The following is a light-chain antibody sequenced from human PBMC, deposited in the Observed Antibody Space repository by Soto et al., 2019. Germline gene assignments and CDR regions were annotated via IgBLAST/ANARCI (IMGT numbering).Light chain of an antibody. Sequence: EIVLTQSPATLSLSPGERATLSCRASLNVSSYLAWYQQKPGQAPRLLIYDASNRATGIPARFSGSGSGTDFTLTISSLEPEDFAVYYCQLRSNWRVTFGGGTKVEIK. CDR2: DAS. J-gene: IGKJ4*01. CDR1: LNVSSY. CDR3: QLRSNWRVT. V-gene: IGKV3-11*01.